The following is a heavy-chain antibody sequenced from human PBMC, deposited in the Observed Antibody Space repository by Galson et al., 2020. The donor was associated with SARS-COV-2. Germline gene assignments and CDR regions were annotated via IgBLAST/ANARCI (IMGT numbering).Heavy chain of an antibody. CDR1: GFTFTTYG. CDR2: ISHHASLL. CDR3: AKDWGEYSASYRAFFDY. D-gene: IGHD1-26*01. V-gene: IGHV3-30*18. Sequence: GESLKISCAPSGFTFTTYGMHWVRQAPGKGLEWVAAISHHASLLYYADSVRGRFTISRDNSKNRLYLQMNSLRPEDTAVYYCAKDWGEYSASYRAFFDYWGQGSLVSVSS. J-gene: IGHJ4*02.